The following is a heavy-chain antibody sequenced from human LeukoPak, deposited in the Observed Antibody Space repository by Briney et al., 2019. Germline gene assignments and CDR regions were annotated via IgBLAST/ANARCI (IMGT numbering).Heavy chain of an antibody. CDR1: GFTFSSYS. CDR2: ISSSGSTI. D-gene: IGHD3-10*01. J-gene: IGHJ3*01. Sequence: PGGSLRLSCTASGFTFSSYSMNWVRQAPGKGLEWVSYISSSGSTIYYADSVKGRFTVSRDNAKSSLYLQMDSPRAEDTAVYYCASDTIGHDTFDFWGQGTMVTVSS. V-gene: IGHV3-48*04. CDR3: ASDTIGHDTFDF.